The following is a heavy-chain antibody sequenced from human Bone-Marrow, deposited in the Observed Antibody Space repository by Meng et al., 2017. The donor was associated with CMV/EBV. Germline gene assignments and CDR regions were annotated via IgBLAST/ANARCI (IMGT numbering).Heavy chain of an antibody. J-gene: IGHJ4*02. V-gene: IGHV3-21*01. CDR3: ARKSDTSGLFILDY. CDR1: GFTFSNYA. Sequence: GGSLRLSCAASGFTFSNYAMNWVRQAPGKGLEWVAAITRYDTYINYGDSVRGRFTISRDNAKNMLYLQMNNLKAEDTAVYYCARKSDTSGLFILDYWGQGTLVTVSS. CDR2: ITRYDTYI. D-gene: IGHD3-22*01.